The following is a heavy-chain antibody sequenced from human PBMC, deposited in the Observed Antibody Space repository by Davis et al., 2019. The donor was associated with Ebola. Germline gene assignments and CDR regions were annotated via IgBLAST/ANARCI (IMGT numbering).Heavy chain of an antibody. Sequence: SETLSLTCAVYGGSFSSYYWTWIRQPPGKGLEWIGEINHSGDSNDNPSLKSRVTMSVDMSKNQFSLKLSSVTAADTAVYYCARGGFLEWLPLDYWGQGTPVAVSS. V-gene: IGHV4-34*01. CDR1: GGSFSSYY. D-gene: IGHD3-3*01. CDR2: INHSGDS. J-gene: IGHJ4*02. CDR3: ARGGFLEWLPLDY.